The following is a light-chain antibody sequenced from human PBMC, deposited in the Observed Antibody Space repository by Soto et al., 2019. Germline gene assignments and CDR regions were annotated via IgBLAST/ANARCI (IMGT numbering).Light chain of an antibody. CDR1: QSVTSSY. V-gene: IGKV3-20*01. CDR2: GAS. Sequence: EIGLTQSPGTLSLSPGQRATRSCRASQSVTSSYLAWYQLKPGQAPRLLIYGASSRATGIPDRFSGSGSGTDFTLTISRLDPEDLAVYFCQQYGSSPRTFGQGTKVDIK. CDR3: QQYGSSPRT. J-gene: IGKJ1*01.